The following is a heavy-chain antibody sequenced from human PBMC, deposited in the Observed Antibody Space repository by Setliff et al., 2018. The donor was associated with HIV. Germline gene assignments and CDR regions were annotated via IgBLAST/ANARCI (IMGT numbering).Heavy chain of an antibody. J-gene: IGHJ3*02. V-gene: IGHV1-24*01. CDR2: FDPQYDKT. Sequence: GASVKVSCKVSGYTLTELSIHWVRQAPGKGLEWMGGFDPQYDKTFYAQKFQGRVTMSEDTSTDTAYMELSSLRSEDTAVYYCATRVYDSRGYLRSRVSGAAFDIWGQGTMVTVSS. CDR1: GYTLTELS. D-gene: IGHD3-22*01. CDR3: ATRVYDSRGYLRSRVSGAAFDI.